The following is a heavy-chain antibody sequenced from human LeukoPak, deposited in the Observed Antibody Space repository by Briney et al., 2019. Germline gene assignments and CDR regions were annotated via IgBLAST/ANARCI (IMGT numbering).Heavy chain of an antibody. CDR1: GGSIGTYY. CDR2: IYYSGST. D-gene: IGHD3-22*01. V-gene: IGHV4-59*01. CDR3: ARDRSDGSGYYGYYFDY. Sequence: PSETLSLTCIVSGGSIGTYYWSWIRQPPGKGLEWIGHIYYSGSTDYNPSLRSRVTISVDTSKNQFSLRLSSVTAADTAVYYRARDRSDGSGYYGYYFDYWGQGTLVSVSS. J-gene: IGHJ4*02.